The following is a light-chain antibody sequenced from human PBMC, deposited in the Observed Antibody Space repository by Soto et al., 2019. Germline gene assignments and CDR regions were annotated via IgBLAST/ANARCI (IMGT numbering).Light chain of an antibody. CDR1: HDIGAY. Sequence: DIQMTQSPSSLSASIGDRVTISCRASHDIGAYVNWYQHKQGKAPRVLMYAASNLKSGVPPRFSGSGVGIYFTLTISDLQPEDVATYYCQHSYSTRTFGQGTKVERK. V-gene: IGKV1-39*01. J-gene: IGKJ1*01. CDR3: QHSYSTRT. CDR2: AAS.